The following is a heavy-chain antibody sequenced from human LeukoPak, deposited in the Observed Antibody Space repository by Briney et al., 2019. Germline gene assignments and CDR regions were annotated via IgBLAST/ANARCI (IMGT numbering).Heavy chain of an antibody. D-gene: IGHD5-18*01. Sequence: GGSLRLSCAASGFTFSDYYMSWIRQAPGKGLEWVSYISSSGSTIYYADSVKGRFTISRDNAKNSLYLQMNSLRAEDTAVYYCAKDPRDHSYGWSRRYFDYWGQGTLVTVSS. V-gene: IGHV3-11*04. CDR3: AKDPRDHSYGWSRRYFDY. CDR1: GFTFSDYY. J-gene: IGHJ4*02. CDR2: ISSSGSTI.